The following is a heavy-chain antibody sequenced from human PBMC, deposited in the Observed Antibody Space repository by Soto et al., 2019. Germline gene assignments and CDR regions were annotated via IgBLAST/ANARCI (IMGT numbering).Heavy chain of an antibody. D-gene: IGHD5-18*01. V-gene: IGHV3-30-3*01. CDR2: ISYDGSNK. CDR3: AGYRRGYCY. CDR1: GFTFSSYA. Sequence: GGSLRLSCAASGFTFSSYAMHWVRQAPGKGLEWVAVISYDGSNKYYADSVKGRFTISRDNSKNTLYLQMNSLRAEDTAVYYCAGYRRGYCYWGQGTLVTVSS. J-gene: IGHJ4*02.